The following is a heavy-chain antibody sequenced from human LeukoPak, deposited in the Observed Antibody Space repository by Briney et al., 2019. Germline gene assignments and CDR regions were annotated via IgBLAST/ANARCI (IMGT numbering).Heavy chain of an antibody. CDR2: NYHSGST. D-gene: IGHD3-10*01. CDR1: GGSISSYF. CDR3: ARTEYYFDH. Sequence: PSQTLSLTCTVSGGSISSYFWSWIRQPPGKGLEWIGYNYHSGSTNYNPSLQSRVTISVDTSKSQFSLRLSSVTAADTAVYYCARTEYYFDHWGQGTLVTVSS. V-gene: IGHV4-59*01. J-gene: IGHJ4*02.